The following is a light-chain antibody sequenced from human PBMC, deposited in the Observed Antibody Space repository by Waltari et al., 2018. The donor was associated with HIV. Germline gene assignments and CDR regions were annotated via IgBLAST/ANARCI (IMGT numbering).Light chain of an antibody. J-gene: IGKJ1*01. CDR3: QQSYSTPRT. CDR1: QNITTY. Sequence: DIQMTLSPSSLSASVGDRVTITCRASQNITTYLNWYQQKPGKAPNLLIYAASSLQSGVPSRFSGSGSGTDFTLAISSLQSEDFATYYCQQSYSTPRTFGQGTRVDTK. V-gene: IGKV1-39*01. CDR2: AAS.